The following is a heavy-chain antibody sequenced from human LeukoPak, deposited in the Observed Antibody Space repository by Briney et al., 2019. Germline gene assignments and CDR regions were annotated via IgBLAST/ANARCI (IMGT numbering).Heavy chain of an antibody. D-gene: IGHD6-19*01. J-gene: IGHJ4*02. CDR3: VSGSSGWSFDY. V-gene: IGHV3-30-3*01. Sequence: GGSLRLSCAASGFTFSSYTMDWVRQAPGKGLEWVAVMSSHGGNKHYADSVKGRFTISRDNSKNTLDLQMNSLRPDDTAVYYCVSGSSGWSFDYWGQGTLVTVSS. CDR2: MSSHGGNK. CDR1: GFTFSSYT.